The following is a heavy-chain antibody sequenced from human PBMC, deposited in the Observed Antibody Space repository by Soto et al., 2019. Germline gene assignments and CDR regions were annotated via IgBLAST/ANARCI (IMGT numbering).Heavy chain of an antibody. CDR1: GGSISSSSYY. Sequence: SETLSLTCTVSGGSISSSSYYWGWIRQPPGKGLEWIGSIYYSGSTNYNPSLKSRVTISVDTSKNQFSLKLSSVTAADTAIYYCARGYSSSLRYAFDIWGQGTMVTVSS. CDR3: ARGYSSSLRYAFDI. D-gene: IGHD6-13*01. V-gene: IGHV4-39*07. J-gene: IGHJ3*02. CDR2: IYYSGST.